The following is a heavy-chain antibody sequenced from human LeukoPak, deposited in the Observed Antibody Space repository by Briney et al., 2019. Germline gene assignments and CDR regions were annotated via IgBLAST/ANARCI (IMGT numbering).Heavy chain of an antibody. CDR2: INPNSGGT. J-gene: IGHJ6*03. Sequence: ASVKVSRKASGYTFTGYYMHWVRQAPGQGLEWMGWINPNSGGTNYAQKLQGRVTMTTDTSTSTAYMELRSLRSDDTAVYYCARDSYCSSTSCCYYYYMDVWGKGTTVTVSS. V-gene: IGHV1-2*02. CDR1: GYTFTGYY. D-gene: IGHD2-2*01. CDR3: ARDSYCSSTSCCYYYYMDV.